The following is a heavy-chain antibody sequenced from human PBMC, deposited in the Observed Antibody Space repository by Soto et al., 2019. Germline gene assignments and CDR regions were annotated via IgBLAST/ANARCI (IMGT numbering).Heavy chain of an antibody. J-gene: IGHJ3*02. Sequence: QVQLVQSGAKVKKPGSSVKVSCKASGGTFSSYAISWVRQTPGQGLEWMGGIIPIFGTANYAQKFQGRVTITADESTSTAYMELSSLRSEDTAVYYCARCPHRPYRSSCYWRDAFDIWGQGTMVTVSS. CDR3: ARCPHRPYRSSCYWRDAFDI. D-gene: IGHD6-13*01. V-gene: IGHV1-69*12. CDR1: GGTFSSYA. CDR2: IIPIFGTA.